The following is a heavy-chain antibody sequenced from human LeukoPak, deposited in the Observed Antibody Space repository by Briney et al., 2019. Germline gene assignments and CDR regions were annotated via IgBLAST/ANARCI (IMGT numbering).Heavy chain of an antibody. V-gene: IGHV3-30-3*01. D-gene: IGHD3-16*01. CDR1: GFTFSSYW. CDR2: ISYDGSNK. J-gene: IGHJ6*03. CDR3: ATGSPGGRYYYYMDV. Sequence: GGSLRLSCAASGFTFSSYWMSWVRQAPGKGLEWVAVISYDGSNKYYADSVKGRFTISRDNSKNTLYLQMNSLRAEDTAVYYCATGSPGGRYYYYMDVWGKGTTVTVSS.